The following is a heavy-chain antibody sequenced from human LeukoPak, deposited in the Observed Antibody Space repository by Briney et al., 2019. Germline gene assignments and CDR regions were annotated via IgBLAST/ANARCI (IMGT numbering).Heavy chain of an antibody. CDR2: IYDSGST. CDR1: GGSIGSYY. CDR3: ATVGVVVPTTKNYYYMDV. V-gene: IGHV4-59*01. J-gene: IGHJ6*03. Sequence: PSETLSLTCTISGGSIGSYYWSWIRQPPGKGLEWIGYIYDSGSTIYNTSLKSRVTASIDRSKNQISLKLSFVTAADTAVYYCATVGVVVPTTKNYYYMDVWGKGTTVTVSS. D-gene: IGHD2-21*01.